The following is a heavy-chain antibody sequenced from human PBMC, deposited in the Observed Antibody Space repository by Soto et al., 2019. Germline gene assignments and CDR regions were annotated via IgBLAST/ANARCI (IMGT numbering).Heavy chain of an antibody. D-gene: IGHD3-22*01. CDR2: IIPIFGTA. CDR1: GGTFSSYA. J-gene: IGHJ4*02. CDR3: ARVEESYYDSSGYLA. V-gene: IGHV1-69*12. Sequence: QVQLVQSGAEVKKPGSSVKVSCKASGGTFSSYAISWVRQAPGQGLEWMGGIIPIFGTANYAQKFQGRVTITADESTSKGYMELSSLRSEDTAVYYCARVEESYYDSSGYLAWGQGTLVTVSS.